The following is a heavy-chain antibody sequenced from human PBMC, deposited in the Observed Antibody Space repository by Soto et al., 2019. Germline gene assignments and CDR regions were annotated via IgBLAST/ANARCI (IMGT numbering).Heavy chain of an antibody. Sequence: PGGSLRLSCAASGFTFDDYAMHWVRQAPGKGLEWVSGISWNSGSIGYADSVKGRFTISRDNANNSLYLQMNSLRAEDTALYYCAKDIGAAAGLYDSYYGMDVWGQGTTVTGSS. CDR3: AKDIGAAAGLYDSYYGMDV. J-gene: IGHJ6*02. CDR1: GFTFDDYA. D-gene: IGHD6-13*01. V-gene: IGHV3-9*01. CDR2: ISWNSGSI.